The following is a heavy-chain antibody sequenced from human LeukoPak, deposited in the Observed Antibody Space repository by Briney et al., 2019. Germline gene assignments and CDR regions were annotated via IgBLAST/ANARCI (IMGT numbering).Heavy chain of an antibody. CDR1: GGSISSGDYY. V-gene: IGHV4-30-4*08. Sequence: SQTLSLTCTVSGGSISSGDYYWSWIRQPPGKGLEWIGYIYYSGSTYYNPSLKSRVTISVDTSKNQFSLKLSSMTAADTAVYYCARTTVTTGRCLDYWGQGTLVTVSS. J-gene: IGHJ4*02. D-gene: IGHD4-17*01. CDR3: ARTTVTTGRCLDY. CDR2: IYYSGST.